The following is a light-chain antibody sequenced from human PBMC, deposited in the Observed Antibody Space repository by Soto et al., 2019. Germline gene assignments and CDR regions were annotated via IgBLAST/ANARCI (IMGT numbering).Light chain of an antibody. J-gene: IGKJ4*02. CDR3: QQRSNWPSRT. CDR1: QSVTNY. V-gene: IGKV3-11*01. Sequence: EIVLTQSPATLSLSPVERATLSCRACQSVTNYLAWYQQNPCQAPRLLIYDASNRAPGIPARFSRSGSGTDFTLTISSLEPEDFAVYCCQQRSNWPSRTVGGGTKVEIK. CDR2: DAS.